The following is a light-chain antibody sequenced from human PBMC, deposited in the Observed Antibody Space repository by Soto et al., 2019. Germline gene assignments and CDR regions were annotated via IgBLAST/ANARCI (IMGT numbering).Light chain of an antibody. V-gene: IGLV1-40*01. CDR2: GNS. CDR3: QSYDSSLRGWV. J-gene: IGLJ3*02. Sequence: QSVLTQPPSVSGAPGQRVTISCTGSSSNIGAGYDVHWYQQLPGTAPKLLIYGNSNRPSGVPDRLSGSKSGTSASLAITGLQAEDEADYYCQSYDSSLRGWVFGGGTKLTVL. CDR1: SSNIGAGYD.